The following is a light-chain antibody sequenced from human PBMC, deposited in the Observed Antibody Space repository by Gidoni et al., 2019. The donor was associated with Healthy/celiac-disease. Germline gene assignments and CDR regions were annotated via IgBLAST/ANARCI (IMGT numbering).Light chain of an antibody. CDR3: QQYNNWPPWT. Sequence: EIVMTQSPATLSVSPGERATLSCRASQSVSSNLAWYQQKPGQAPRLLISGASTRATGIPARFSGSGSGTEFTLTISSLQSEDFAVYYCQQYNNWPPWTFXQXTKVXIK. CDR1: QSVSSN. CDR2: GAS. J-gene: IGKJ1*01. V-gene: IGKV3-15*01.